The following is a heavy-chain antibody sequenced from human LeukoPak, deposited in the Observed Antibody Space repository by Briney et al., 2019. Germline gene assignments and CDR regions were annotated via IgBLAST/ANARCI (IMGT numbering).Heavy chain of an antibody. CDR1: GGSISSYY. CDR2: IYYSGST. V-gene: IGHV4-59*01. J-gene: IGHJ3*02. CDR3: ARLRPITIFGVVILDAFDI. Sequence: KTSETLSLTCTVSGGSISSYYWSWIRQPPGKGLEWIGYIYYSGSTNYNPSLKSRVTISVDTPKNQFSLKLSSVTAADTAVYYCARLRPITIFGVVILDAFDIWGQGTMVTVSS. D-gene: IGHD3-3*01.